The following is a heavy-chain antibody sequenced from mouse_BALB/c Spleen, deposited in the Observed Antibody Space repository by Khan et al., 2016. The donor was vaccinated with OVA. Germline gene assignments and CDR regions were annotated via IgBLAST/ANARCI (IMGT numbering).Heavy chain of an antibody. V-gene: IGHV2-6-1*01. J-gene: IGHJ4*01. CDR2: IWSDGST. D-gene: IGHD2-10*01. CDR3: ARQPYYHYYALDY. Sequence: VQLQESGPGLVAPSQSLSITCTISGFSLTSYGIHWVRHPPGKGLEWLVVIWSDGSTTYNSTLKSRLSITKDNSKSQVFLKMNSLQTDDTAMYYCARQPYYHYYALDYWGQGTSVTVSS. CDR1: GFSLTSYG.